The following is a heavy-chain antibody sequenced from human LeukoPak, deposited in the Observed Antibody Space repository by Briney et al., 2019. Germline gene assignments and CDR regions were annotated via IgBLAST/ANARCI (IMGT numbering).Heavy chain of an antibody. CDR3: VARQQPARYFDS. D-gene: IGHD1-14*01. V-gene: IGHV3-23*01. J-gene: IGHJ4*02. CDR2: ISSSGNYP. Sequence: GGSLRLSCVASGFNFGNYAMTWVRLAPGRGLEWVSSISSSGNYPYYADSVKGRFTVSRDNSKETLFLQMNSLTAEDTAEYFCVARQQPARYFDSWGQGTLVAVSS. CDR1: GFNFGNYA.